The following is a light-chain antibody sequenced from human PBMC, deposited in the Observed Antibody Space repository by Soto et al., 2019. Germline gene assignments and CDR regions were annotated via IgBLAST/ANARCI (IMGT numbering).Light chain of an antibody. Sequence: DIQMTQSPSPLSGSVGDRVTITCRASQTISSWLAWYQQKPGKAPKLLIYKASTLKSGVPSRFSGSGSGTESTLTNSSLQPDDFATYYCQHYNSYSEAVGQGTKVELK. CDR1: QTISSW. J-gene: IGKJ1*01. V-gene: IGKV1-5*03. CDR2: KAS. CDR3: QHYNSYSEA.